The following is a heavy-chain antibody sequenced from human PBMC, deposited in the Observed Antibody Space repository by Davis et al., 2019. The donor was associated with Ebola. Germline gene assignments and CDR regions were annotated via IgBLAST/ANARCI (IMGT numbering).Heavy chain of an antibody. Sequence: GESLKISCAASGFTFSGSAMHWVRPGPGKGVVWVLRINSDASRTTYADSVKGRFTISRDNSKNTRYLQMNSLRVEDTAVYYCARKTVGARDGAGTTDNAFDIWGQGTMVIVSS. D-gene: IGHD1-26*01. CDR2: INSDASRT. CDR3: ARKTVGARDGAGTTDNAFDI. J-gene: IGHJ3*02. V-gene: IGHV3-74*03. CDR1: GFTFSGSA.